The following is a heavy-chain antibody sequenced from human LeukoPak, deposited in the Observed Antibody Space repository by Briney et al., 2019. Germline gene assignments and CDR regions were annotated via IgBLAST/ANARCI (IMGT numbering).Heavy chain of an antibody. J-gene: IGHJ6*02. D-gene: IGHD2-2*01. Sequence: PGGSLRLPCAASGFTFSSYWMSWVRQAPGKGLEWVANINQDGSEKYYVDSVKGRFTISRDNAKNPVYLQMNSLRVEDTAVYYCAKEYQLRGMDVWGQGTTVTVSS. CDR3: AKEYQLRGMDV. V-gene: IGHV3-7*03. CDR1: GFTFSSYW. CDR2: INQDGSEK.